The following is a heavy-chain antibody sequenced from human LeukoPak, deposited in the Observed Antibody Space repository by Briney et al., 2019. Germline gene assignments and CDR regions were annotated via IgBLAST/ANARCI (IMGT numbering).Heavy chain of an antibody. CDR1: GGSISGYY. Sequence: SETLSLTCTVSGGSISGYYWSWIRQPPGKGLEWIGEINHSGSTNYNPSLKSRVTISVDTSKNQFSLKLSSVTAADTAVYYCARPYYYDSSGVPGDYWGQGTLVTVSS. D-gene: IGHD3-22*01. V-gene: IGHV4-34*01. CDR3: ARPYYYDSSGVPGDY. J-gene: IGHJ4*02. CDR2: INHSGST.